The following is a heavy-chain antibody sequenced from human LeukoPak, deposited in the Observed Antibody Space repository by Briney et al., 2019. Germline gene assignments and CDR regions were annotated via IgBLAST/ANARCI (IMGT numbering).Heavy chain of an antibody. CDR3: AREYCGGGICHPKLGS. CDR2: IISKFGTS. V-gene: IGHV1-69*06. D-gene: IGHD2-15*01. Sequence: SVKVSCKASGGNFNNNAFNWVRQAPGQGLEWMGRIISKFGTSNYDPKFQGRVTITADTSTSTAYMELSDLRLEDTAVYYCAREYCGGGICHPKLGSWGQGTLVTVSS. CDR1: GGNFNNNA. J-gene: IGHJ1*01.